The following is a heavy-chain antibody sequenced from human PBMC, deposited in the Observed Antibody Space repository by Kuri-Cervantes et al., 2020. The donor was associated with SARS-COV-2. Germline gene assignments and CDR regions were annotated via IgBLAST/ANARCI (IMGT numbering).Heavy chain of an antibody. D-gene: IGHD5-18*01. CDR2: ISAYNGNT. J-gene: IGHJ6*03. CDR1: GYTFTSYG. V-gene: IGHV1-18*01. CDR3: AREGDTAMVRYYYYMDV. Sequence: ASVKVSCKASGYTFTSYGISWVRQAPGQGLEWMGWISAYNGNTNYAQKLQGRVTMTTDTSTSTAYMELRSLSSDDTAVYYCAREGDTAMVRYYYYMDVWGKGTRSPSP.